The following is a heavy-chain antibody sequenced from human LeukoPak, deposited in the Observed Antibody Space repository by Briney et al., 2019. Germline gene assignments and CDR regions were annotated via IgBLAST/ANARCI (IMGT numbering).Heavy chain of an antibody. J-gene: IGHJ4*02. V-gene: IGHV3-30*02. CDR3: AKGIVLGVYFDY. CDR1: GFTFSSYG. D-gene: IGHD3-10*01. Sequence: PGGSLRLSCAASGFTFSSYGMHWVRQAPGKGLEWVAFIRYDGSNKYYADSVKGRFTISRDNSKNTLYLQMNSLRAGDTAVYYCAKGIVLGVYFDYWGQGTLVTVSS. CDR2: IRYDGSNK.